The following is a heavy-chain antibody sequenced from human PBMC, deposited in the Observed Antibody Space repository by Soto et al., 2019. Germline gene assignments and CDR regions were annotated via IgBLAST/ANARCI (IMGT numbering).Heavy chain of an antibody. CDR1: GYTFTSYG. Sequence: GASVKVSCKASGYTFTSYGISWVRQAPGQGLEWMGWINAYNGNTNYAQKLQGRVTMTTDTSTSTAYMELSRLRSDDTAVYYCARSIHQAYDFWSGYLNWFDPWGQGTLVTVSS. CDR3: ARSIHQAYDFWSGYLNWFDP. CDR2: INAYNGNT. D-gene: IGHD3-3*01. J-gene: IGHJ5*02. V-gene: IGHV1-18*01.